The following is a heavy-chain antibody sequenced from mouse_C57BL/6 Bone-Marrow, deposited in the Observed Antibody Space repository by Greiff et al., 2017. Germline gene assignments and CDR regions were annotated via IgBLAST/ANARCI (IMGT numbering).Heavy chain of an antibody. CDR1: GYTFTSYG. Sequence: VQLKESGAELARPGASVKLSCKASGYTFTSYGISWVKQSPGQGLEWIGEIYPRSGNTYYNETFKGKATLSADKSSSTGYMELRSLTSEDSAVYFWARRGYYGRVGATDYWGQGTSVTVSS. CDR3: ARRGYYGRVGATDY. D-gene: IGHD1-1*01. V-gene: IGHV1-81*01. CDR2: IYPRSGNT. J-gene: IGHJ4*01.